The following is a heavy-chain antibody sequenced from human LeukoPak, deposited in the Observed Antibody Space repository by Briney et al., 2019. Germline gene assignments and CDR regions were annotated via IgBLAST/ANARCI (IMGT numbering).Heavy chain of an antibody. CDR3: ARDSSGCLGY. CDR2: MNPNSGNT. V-gene: IGHV1-8*02. Sequence: ASVKVSCKASGYTFTSYDINWVRQATGQGLEWMGWMNPNSGNTGYAQKFQGRVTITRDMSTSTVYMELSSLRSEDTAVYYCARDSSGCLGYWGQGTLVTVSS. CDR1: GYTFTSYD. J-gene: IGHJ4*02. D-gene: IGHD6-19*01.